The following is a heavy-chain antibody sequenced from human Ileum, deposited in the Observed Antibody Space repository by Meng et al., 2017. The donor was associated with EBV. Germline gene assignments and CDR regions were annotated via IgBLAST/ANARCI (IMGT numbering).Heavy chain of an antibody. CDR1: GGSISVINW. V-gene: IGHV4-4*02. Sequence: VQFPEAGPGLVNPSGTLSLTCAVAGGSISVINWWSWVRQSPEKGLEWIGEMSDSGITHYNPSLKSRVTISADKSNNQFSLKLTSVTSADTAVYFCAKNGEKYFEYWGQGTLVTVSS. CDR3: AKNGEKYFEY. CDR2: MSDSGIT. J-gene: IGHJ4*02.